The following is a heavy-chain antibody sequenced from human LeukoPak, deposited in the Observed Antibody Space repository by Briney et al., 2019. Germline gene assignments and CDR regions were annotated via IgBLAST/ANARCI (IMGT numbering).Heavy chain of an antibody. V-gene: IGHV4-4*09. J-gene: IGHJ5*02. CDR2: IYTSGST. D-gene: IGHD6-19*01. CDR1: GGSISSYY. Sequence: SETLSLTCTVSGGSISSYYWSWIRQPLGKGLEWIGYIYTSGSTNYNPSLKSRVTISVDTSKNQFSLKLSSVTAADTAVYYCARGVAVAGADWFDPWGQGTLVTVSS. CDR3: ARGVAVAGADWFDP.